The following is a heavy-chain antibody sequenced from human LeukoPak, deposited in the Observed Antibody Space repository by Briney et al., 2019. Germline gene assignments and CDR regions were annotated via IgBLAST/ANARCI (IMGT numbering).Heavy chain of an antibody. CDR2: IRSKAYGGTT. D-gene: IGHD2-2*02. V-gene: IGHV3-49*04. CDR3: TRGGEPAAIFYYYYMDV. CDR1: GFTFGDYA. J-gene: IGHJ6*03. Sequence: GGSLRLSCTASGFTFGDYAMSWVRQAPRKGLEWVGFIRSKAYGGTTEYAASVKGRFTISRDDSESIAYLQMNSLKTEDTAVYYCTRGGEPAAIFYYYYMDVWGKGTTVTVSS.